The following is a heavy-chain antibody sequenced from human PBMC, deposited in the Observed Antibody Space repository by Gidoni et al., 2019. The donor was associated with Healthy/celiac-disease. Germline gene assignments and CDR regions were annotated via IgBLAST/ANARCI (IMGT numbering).Heavy chain of an antibody. CDR2: IWYDGINN. D-gene: IGHD3-10*01. Sequence: QVQRVESGGGGVQPGRSLRPYCAASGFACSSNGRHWVRQAPGKGLEWLSVIWYDGINNSYADSVKGRFTISRDNSKNTLYLQMNSLRAEDTAVYYCARGVDVLLWFGELLRLDYWGQGTLVTVSS. V-gene: IGHV3-33*01. J-gene: IGHJ4*02. CDR1: GFACSSNG. CDR3: ARGVDVLLWFGELLRLDY.